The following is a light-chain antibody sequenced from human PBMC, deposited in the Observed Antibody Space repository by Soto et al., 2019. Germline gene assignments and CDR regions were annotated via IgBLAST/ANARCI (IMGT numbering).Light chain of an antibody. CDR3: QHYGSSPPYT. Sequence: PGESATLSCRTSQRVASSHIDWYRQKPGQAPWLLIYGASNRATGIPDRFSGSGSGTDFTLTISRLEAEDSAVYYCQHYGSSPPYTFGQGTKRTIK. J-gene: IGKJ2*01. V-gene: IGKV3-20*01. CDR2: GAS. CDR1: QRVASSH.